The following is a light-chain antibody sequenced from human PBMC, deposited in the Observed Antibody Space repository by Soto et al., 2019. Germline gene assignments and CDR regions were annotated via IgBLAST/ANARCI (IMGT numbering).Light chain of an antibody. V-gene: IGKV1-27*01. CDR1: QGISNY. J-gene: IGKJ3*01. CDR3: QKYNSSPPFT. Sequence: DIQMTQSPSSLSASVGDRVTITCLASQGISNYVAWYQQKPGKVPKLLIYAASTLQSGVPSRFSGSGSGTDFTLTISSLQPEDVATYYCQKYNSSPPFTFGPGTKVDIK. CDR2: AAS.